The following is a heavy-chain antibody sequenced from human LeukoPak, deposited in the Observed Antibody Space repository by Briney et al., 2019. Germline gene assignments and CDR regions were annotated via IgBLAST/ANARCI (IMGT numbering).Heavy chain of an antibody. J-gene: IGHJ4*02. Sequence: SETLSLTCAVYGGSFSGYYWSWIRQPPGKGLEWIGEINHSGSTNYNPSLKSRVTISVDTSKNQFSLKLSSVTAADTAVHYCARGGRAYSYGYYWGQGTLVTVSS. D-gene: IGHD5-18*01. CDR3: ARGGRAYSYGYY. V-gene: IGHV4-34*01. CDR2: INHSGST. CDR1: GGSFSGYY.